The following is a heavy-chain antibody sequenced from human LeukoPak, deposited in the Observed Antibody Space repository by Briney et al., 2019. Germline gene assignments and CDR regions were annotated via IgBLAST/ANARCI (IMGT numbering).Heavy chain of an antibody. D-gene: IGHD5-12*01. CDR1: GFTFSSYS. CDR3: AKDYNGYMTSGP. CDR2: ISSSSSYI. J-gene: IGHJ5*02. Sequence: GGSLRLSCAASGFTFSSYSMNWVRQAPGKGLEWVSSISSSSSYIYYADSVKGRFTISRDNSKNTLYLQMNSLRAEDTAVYYCAKDYNGYMTSGPWGQGTLVTVSS. V-gene: IGHV3-21*01.